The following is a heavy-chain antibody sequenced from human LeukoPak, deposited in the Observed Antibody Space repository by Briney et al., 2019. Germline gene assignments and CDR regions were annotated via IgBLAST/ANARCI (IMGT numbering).Heavy chain of an antibody. V-gene: IGHV3-30*02. Sequence: QPGGPLRLSCAASGFTFSSYGMHWVRQAPGKGLEWVAFIRYDGSNKYYADSVKGRFTISRDNSKNTLYLQMNSLRAEDTAVYYCAKARYGSGSYSALDYWGQGTLVTVSS. CDR1: GFTFSSYG. CDR3: AKARYGSGSYSALDY. D-gene: IGHD3-10*01. CDR2: IRYDGSNK. J-gene: IGHJ4*02.